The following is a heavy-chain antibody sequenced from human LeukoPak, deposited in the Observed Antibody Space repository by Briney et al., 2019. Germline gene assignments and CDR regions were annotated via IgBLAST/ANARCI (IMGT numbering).Heavy chain of an antibody. J-gene: IGHJ3*02. Sequence: PSETLSLTCTVSSGSISTSNYYWGWVRQPPGKALEWIGNIFYSGSTYYSPSLKSRVTISLDTSRNQFSLKLSSVTAADTAVYYCARDNAFSSSSSWYSSDAFDIWGQGTMVTVSS. V-gene: IGHV4-39*07. CDR1: SGSISTSNYY. D-gene: IGHD6-13*01. CDR3: ARDNAFSSSSSWYSSDAFDI. CDR2: IFYSGST.